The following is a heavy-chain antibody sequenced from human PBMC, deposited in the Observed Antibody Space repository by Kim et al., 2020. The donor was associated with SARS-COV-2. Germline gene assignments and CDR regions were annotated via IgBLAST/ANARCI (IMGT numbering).Heavy chain of an antibody. D-gene: IGHD6-19*01. V-gene: IGHV4-59*01. CDR2: IYYSGST. J-gene: IGHJ4*02. CDR3: ARTPHSGWYTYFDY. CDR1: GGSISSYY. Sequence: SETLSLTCTVSGGSISSYYWSWIRQPPGKGLEWIGYIYYSGSTNYNPSLKSRVTISVDTSKNQFSLKLSSVTAADTAVYYCARTPHSGWYTYFDYWGQGTLVTVSS.